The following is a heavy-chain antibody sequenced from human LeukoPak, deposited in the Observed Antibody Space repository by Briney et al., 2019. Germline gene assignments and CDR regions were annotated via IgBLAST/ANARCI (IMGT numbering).Heavy chain of an antibody. Sequence: ASVKVSCKASGYTFTSYGISWVRQAPGQGREWMGWISAFNGNTNYAQKFQGRVNLTTHTSTSTAYMEVRSLRSDDTAVYYCTRNTANVYNWFDPWGQGTQVTVSS. CDR2: ISAFNGNT. CDR1: GYTFTSYG. V-gene: IGHV1-18*01. CDR3: TRNTANVYNWFDP. J-gene: IGHJ5*02. D-gene: IGHD2-21*02.